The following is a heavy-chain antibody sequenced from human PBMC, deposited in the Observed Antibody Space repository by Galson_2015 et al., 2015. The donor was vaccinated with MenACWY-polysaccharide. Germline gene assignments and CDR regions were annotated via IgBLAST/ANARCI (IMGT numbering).Heavy chain of an antibody. Sequence: SLRLSCAASPLTFDSYTINWVRQRPGKGLQWVSSISRTATHIYYTKSVQGRFTISRDPATKSVILEMHSLEVEDAAVYFCARDLKMRPPSDEPYYFGMDVWGRGTTVSVSS. CDR1: PLTFDSYT. CDR2: ISRTATHI. D-gene: IGHD3-3*01. CDR3: ARDLKMRPPSDEPYYFGMDV. V-gene: IGHV3-21*01. J-gene: IGHJ6*02.